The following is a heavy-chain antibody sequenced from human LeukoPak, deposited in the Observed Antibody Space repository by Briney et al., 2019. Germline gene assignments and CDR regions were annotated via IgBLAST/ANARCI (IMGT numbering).Heavy chain of an antibody. Sequence: GGSLRLSCAASGFTFSAFGMNWVRQAPGKGLEWVSTITNSGGSTYYVDSVKGRFTISRVNSKNTVYLQMNGLRAEDTAVYYCAKLPHYDFWSGDPSYEMDVWGQGTTVTVSS. CDR2: ITNSGGST. CDR1: GFTFSAFG. J-gene: IGHJ6*02. D-gene: IGHD3-3*01. CDR3: AKLPHYDFWSGDPSYEMDV. V-gene: IGHV3-23*01.